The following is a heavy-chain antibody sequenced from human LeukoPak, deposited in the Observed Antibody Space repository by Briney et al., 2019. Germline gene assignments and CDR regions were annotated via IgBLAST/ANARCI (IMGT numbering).Heavy chain of an antibody. J-gene: IGHJ6*03. CDR2: ITRGGSP. CDR3: AKQPYNYYYLDV. Sequence: PGGSLRLSCVASGFPFSETAMTWVRQAPGKGLEWLSVITRGGSPYYADSVKGRFTISRDNARNTVYLQLNSLRNEDTALYYCAKQPYNYYYLDVWGKGTTVTISS. CDR1: GFPFSETA. V-gene: IGHV3-23*01. D-gene: IGHD1-14*01.